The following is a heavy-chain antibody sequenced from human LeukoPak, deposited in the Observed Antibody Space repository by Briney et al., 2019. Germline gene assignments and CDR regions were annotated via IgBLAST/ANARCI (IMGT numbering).Heavy chain of an antibody. J-gene: IGHJ3*02. Sequence: ASVKLSCTASGYTFTANHMYLVRKAPGQGLEFMGWFDPNSGGTNYAQKFQDRVTMTRDTSISTAYMELGRLTSDDTAIYYCARELGINAFDIWGQGTMVTVSS. V-gene: IGHV1-2*02. CDR1: GYTFTANH. CDR3: ARELGINAFDI. CDR2: FDPNSGGT. D-gene: IGHD7-27*01.